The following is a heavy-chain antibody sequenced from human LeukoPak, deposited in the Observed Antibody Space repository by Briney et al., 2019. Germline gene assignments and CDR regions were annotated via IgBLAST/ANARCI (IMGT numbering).Heavy chain of an antibody. D-gene: IGHD6-19*01. Sequence: GGSLRLSCAASGFSFEDYMMHWVRQAPGKGLEWVSLISWDGGTTYYADSVKGRFTISRDNSKNSLYLQMSSLRTEDTALYYCAKGGSSGALDYWGQGSLVIVSS. CDR1: GFSFEDYM. CDR2: ISWDGGTT. CDR3: AKGGSSGALDY. V-gene: IGHV3-43*01. J-gene: IGHJ4*02.